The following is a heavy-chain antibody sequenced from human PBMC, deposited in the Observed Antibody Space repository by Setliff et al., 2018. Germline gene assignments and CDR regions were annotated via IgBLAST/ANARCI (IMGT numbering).Heavy chain of an antibody. CDR2: INPGGGSS. CDR1: GSSFNSYY. J-gene: IGHJ4*02. Sequence: GSVKVSCKASGSSFNSYYMHWVRQAPGQGLEWMGIINPGGGSSSSTEKFQGRVTMTRDTSASTVCMEMGNLTSDDTAVYYCARGGMAAAGRKGVFEYWGQGSLVTVSS. V-gene: IGHV1-46*02. CDR3: ARGGMAAAGRKGVFEY. D-gene: IGHD6-13*01.